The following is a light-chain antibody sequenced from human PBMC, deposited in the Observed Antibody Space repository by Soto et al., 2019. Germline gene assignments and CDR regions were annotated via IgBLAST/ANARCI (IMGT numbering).Light chain of an antibody. CDR3: CSYAGRSTSV. CDR1: SSDVGSYNL. CDR2: EGS. Sequence: QSVLTQPASVSGSPGQSITISCTGTSSDVGSYNLVSWYQQHPGKAPKLMIYEGSKRPSGVSNRFSGSKSGNTASLTISGLQAEYEADYYCCSYAGRSTSVFGTGTKVTV. V-gene: IGLV2-23*01. J-gene: IGLJ1*01.